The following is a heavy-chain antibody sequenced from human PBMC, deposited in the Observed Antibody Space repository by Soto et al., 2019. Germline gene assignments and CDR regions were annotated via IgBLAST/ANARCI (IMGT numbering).Heavy chain of an antibody. CDR1: GGSISRGAYS. Sequence: SETLSLTCASSGGSISRGAYSWRWIRQPPGKSLEWIGYIYHSGSTYYNPSLKSRVTISVDRSKNQFSLKLSSVTAADTAVYYCAAGGGLPRYYWGQGTLVTVSS. D-gene: IGHD5-12*01. J-gene: IGHJ4*02. CDR3: AAGGGLPRYY. CDR2: IYHSGST. V-gene: IGHV4-30-2*01.